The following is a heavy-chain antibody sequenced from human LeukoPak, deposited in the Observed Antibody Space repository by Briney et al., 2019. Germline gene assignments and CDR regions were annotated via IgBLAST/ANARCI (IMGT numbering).Heavy chain of an antibody. CDR1: GGSISSVSYY. CDR3: AKDYVGGWPKRGIDV. CDR2: IYSSGST. J-gene: IGHJ6*03. D-gene: IGHD3-10*02. V-gene: IGHV4-61*02. Sequence: SETLSLTCTVSGGSISSVSYYWSWIRQPAGKGLEWIGRIYSSGSTNYNPSLKSRVTISVDTSKNQFSLKLRSVTAADTAVYYCAKDYVGGWPKRGIDVWGKGTTVTVSS.